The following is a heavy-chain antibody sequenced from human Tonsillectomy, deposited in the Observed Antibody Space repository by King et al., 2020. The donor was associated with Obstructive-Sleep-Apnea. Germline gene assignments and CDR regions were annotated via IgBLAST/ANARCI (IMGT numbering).Heavy chain of an antibody. CDR1: GGSISSGGYY. CDR2: IYYMGNT. CDR3: ARGAVLSLVRGVTADFDY. J-gene: IGHJ4*02. V-gene: IGHV4-31*03. D-gene: IGHD3-10*01. Sequence: VQLQESGPGLVKPSQTLSLTCTVSGGSISSGGYYWSWIRQHPGKGLEWIGYIYYMGNTYYNPSLKSRGTISVDTSKNQFSLKLTSVTAADTAVFYCARGAVLSLVRGVTADFDYWGQGTLGTVSS.